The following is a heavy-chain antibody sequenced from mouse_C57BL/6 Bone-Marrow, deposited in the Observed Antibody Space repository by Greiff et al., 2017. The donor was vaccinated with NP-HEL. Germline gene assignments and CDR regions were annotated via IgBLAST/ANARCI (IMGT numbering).Heavy chain of an antibody. CDR2: ISSGGDYI. CDR3: TRVYLSNAMDY. J-gene: IGHJ4*01. CDR1: GFTFSSYA. V-gene: IGHV5-9-1*02. Sequence: EVMLVESGEGLVKPGGSLKLSCAASGFTFSSYAMSWVRQTPEKRLEWVAYISSGGDYIYYADTVKGRFTISRDNARNTLYLQMSSLKSEDTAMYYCTRVYLSNAMDYWGQGTSVTVSS. D-gene: IGHD2-3*01.